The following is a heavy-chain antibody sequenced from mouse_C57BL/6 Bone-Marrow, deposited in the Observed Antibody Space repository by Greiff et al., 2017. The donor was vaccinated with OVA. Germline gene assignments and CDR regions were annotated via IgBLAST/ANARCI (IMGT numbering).Heavy chain of an antibody. CDR2: IHPNSGST. Sequence: QVQLQQPGAELVKPGASVKLSCKASGYTFTSYWMPWVKQRPGQGLEWIGLIHPNSGSTNYNEKFKSKATLTVDKSSSTAYMQLSSLTSEDSAVYYCARFYDYDLWFAYWGQGTLVTVSA. D-gene: IGHD2-4*01. CDR3: ARFYDYDLWFAY. V-gene: IGHV1-64*01. CDR1: GYTFTSYW. J-gene: IGHJ3*01.